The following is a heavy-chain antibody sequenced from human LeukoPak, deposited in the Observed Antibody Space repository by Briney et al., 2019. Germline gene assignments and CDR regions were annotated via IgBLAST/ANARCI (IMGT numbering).Heavy chain of an antibody. Sequence: GGSLRLSCAASGFTFSSFGLHWVRQAPGKGLEWVALIRSDGSSKNYADSVKGRFTISRDTSKNTVHLQMNNLRAEDTAVYYCAKWSGDYPSYYLDYWGQGRLVTVSS. CDR3: AKWSGDYPSYYLDY. J-gene: IGHJ4*02. D-gene: IGHD4-17*01. V-gene: IGHV3-30*02. CDR2: IRSDGSSK. CDR1: GFTFSSFG.